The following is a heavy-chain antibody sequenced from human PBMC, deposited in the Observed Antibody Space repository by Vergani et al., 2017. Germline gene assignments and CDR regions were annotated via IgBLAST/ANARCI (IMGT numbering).Heavy chain of an antibody. Sequence: EVQLVESGGGLVQPGRSLRLSCTASGFTFGDYAMSWVRQAPGKGLEWVGFIRSKAYGGTTEYAASVKGRFTISRDDSKSIAYLQMNSLKTEDTAVYYCTRAPSPGAVAALDYWGQGTLVTVSS. V-gene: IGHV3-49*04. CDR2: IRSKAYGGTT. J-gene: IGHJ4*02. CDR3: TRAPSPGAVAALDY. D-gene: IGHD6-19*01. CDR1: GFTFGDYA.